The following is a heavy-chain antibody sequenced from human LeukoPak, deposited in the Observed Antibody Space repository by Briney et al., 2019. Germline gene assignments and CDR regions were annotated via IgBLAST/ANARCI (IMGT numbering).Heavy chain of an antibody. V-gene: IGHV1-18*01. CDR2: ISAYNGNT. D-gene: IGHD3-10*01. CDR3: ARGGSRSRRGDDAFDI. J-gene: IGHJ3*02. CDR1: GYTFTNYA. Sequence: GVSVKVSCKASGYTFTNYAMNWVRQAPGEGLEWMGWISAYNGNTGLAQKFQGRVTLATDASTSTAYVELRSLTSDDTAVYFCARGGSRSRRGDDAFDIWGQGTMVTVSS.